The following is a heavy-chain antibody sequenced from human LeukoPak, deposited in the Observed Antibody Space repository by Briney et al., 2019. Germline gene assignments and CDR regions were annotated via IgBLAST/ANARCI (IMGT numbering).Heavy chain of an antibody. CDR3: ARGPLGITYYMDV. V-gene: IGHV5-51*01. CDR1: GYSFTRYW. Sequence: GESLKISSKGSGYSFTRYWIGWVRQMPGKGLEWMGIIYPGDSDTRYSPSFQGQVTISADKSISTAYLQWSSLKASDTAMYYCARGPLGITYYMDVWGKGTTVTVSS. CDR2: IYPGDSDT. J-gene: IGHJ6*03. D-gene: IGHD7-27*01.